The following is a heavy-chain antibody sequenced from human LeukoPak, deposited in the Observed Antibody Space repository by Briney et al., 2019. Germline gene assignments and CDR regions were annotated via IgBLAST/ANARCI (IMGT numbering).Heavy chain of an antibody. CDR2: IIPIFGTA. CDR1: GGTFSSYA. J-gene: IGHJ1*01. V-gene: IGHV1-69*05. Sequence: ASVKVSCKASGGTFSSYAISWVRQAPGQGLEWMGGIIPIFGTANYAQKFQGRVTITTDESTSTAYMELSSLRSEDTAVYYCAVYYYDSSGYYYFKDFQHWGQGTLVTVSS. CDR3: AVYYYDSSGYYYFKDFQH. D-gene: IGHD3-22*01.